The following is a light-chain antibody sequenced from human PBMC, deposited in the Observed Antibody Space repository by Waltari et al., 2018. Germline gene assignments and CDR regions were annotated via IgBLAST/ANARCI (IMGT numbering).Light chain of an antibody. CDR3: QQSDDLPWT. Sequence: DIQMTQSPSSLSASVGDRVSITCQASQDISYSLNWYQQKPRKAPELLIYDASNLETGVPSRFSGSGSGTDFTFTISSLHSEDIGIYYCQQSDDLPWTFGQGTKVEVK. CDR2: DAS. CDR1: QDISYS. V-gene: IGKV1-33*01. J-gene: IGKJ1*01.